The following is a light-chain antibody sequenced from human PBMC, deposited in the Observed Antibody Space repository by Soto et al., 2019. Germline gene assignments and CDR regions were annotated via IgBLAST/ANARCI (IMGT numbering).Light chain of an antibody. J-gene: IGKJ1*01. Sequence: DIQMTQSPSSLSASVGDRVTITCRASQSIGSYVNWYQQKPGKAPKLLIYAASSLQSGVPSRFTGSGYGIDFTLTLSRLQPEDFATYYCQQSYIIPRAFGQGTTVEIK. CDR3: QQSYIIPRA. V-gene: IGKV1-39*01. CDR1: QSIGSY. CDR2: AAS.